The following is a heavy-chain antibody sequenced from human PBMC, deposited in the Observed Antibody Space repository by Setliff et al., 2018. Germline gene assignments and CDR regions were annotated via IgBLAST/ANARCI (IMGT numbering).Heavy chain of an antibody. D-gene: IGHD3-22*01. Sequence: SLKISCAASGFTFSNYWMSWVRQAPGKGLEWVANIKQDGSEKYYVDSVKGRFTISRDNAKNSLSLQMNSLRAEDTAVYYCARGDYYDSSGYFTDAFDIWGQGTMVTVSS. CDR3: ARGDYYDSSGYFTDAFDI. CDR2: IKQDGSEK. J-gene: IGHJ3*02. CDR1: GFTFSNYW. V-gene: IGHV3-7*01.